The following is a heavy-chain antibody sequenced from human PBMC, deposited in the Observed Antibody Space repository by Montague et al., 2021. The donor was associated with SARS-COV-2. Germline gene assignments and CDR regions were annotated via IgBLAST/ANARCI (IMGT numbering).Heavy chain of an antibody. D-gene: IGHD3-22*01. CDR1: GGSISSGSYY. J-gene: IGHJ3*02. V-gene: IGHV4-61*02. Sequence: TLSLTCTVSGGSISSGSYYWSWIRQPAGKGLEWIGRIYTSGSTNYNPSLKSRVTISVDTSKNQFPLKLSSVTAADTAVYYCASGTYYYDSSGPPSLSWFAFDIWGQGTMVTVSS. CDR2: IYTSGST. CDR3: ASGTYYYDSSGPPSLSWFAFDI.